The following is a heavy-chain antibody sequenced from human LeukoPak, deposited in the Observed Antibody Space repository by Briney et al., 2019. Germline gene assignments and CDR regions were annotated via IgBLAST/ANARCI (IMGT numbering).Heavy chain of an antibody. CDR3: TRGVGQQLIPPDY. CDR2: LRSKTYGGTT. CDR1: GFTFGDYA. V-gene: IGHV3-49*03. Sequence: PGGSLRLSCTASGFTFGDYAMSWFRQAPGKGLEWVGFLRSKTYGGTTGYAASVKDTFTISRDDSKSVVYLQMNSLKTEDTAFYYCTRGVGQQLIPPDYWGQGTLVTVSS. D-gene: IGHD6-13*01. J-gene: IGHJ4*02.